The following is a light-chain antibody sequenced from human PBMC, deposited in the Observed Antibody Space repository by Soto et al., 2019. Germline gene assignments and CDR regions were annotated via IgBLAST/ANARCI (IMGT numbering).Light chain of an antibody. CDR2: GAS. Sequence: EIVLTQSPGTLSLSPGERATLSCRASQSVSSSYLAWYQQKPGQAPRFLIYGASSRATGIPDRFSGSGSGTDFTLTISRLEPEECAVYYCQQYGSSPYTFGQGTKLEIK. CDR3: QQYGSSPYT. J-gene: IGKJ2*01. CDR1: QSVSSSY. V-gene: IGKV3-20*01.